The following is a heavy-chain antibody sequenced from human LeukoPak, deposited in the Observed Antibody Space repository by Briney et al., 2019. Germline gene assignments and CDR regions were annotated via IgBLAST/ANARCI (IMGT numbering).Heavy chain of an antibody. D-gene: IGHD3-10*01. CDR2: IIPIFGTA. V-gene: IGHV1-69*01. CDR3: ARQIWFQKSFDY. CDR1: GGTFSSYA. Sequence: GSSVKVSCKASGGTFSSYAISWVRQAPGQWLEWMGGIIPIFGTANYAQKSQGRVTITADESTSTAYMELSSLRSEDTAVYYCARQIWFQKSFDYWGQGTLVTVSS. J-gene: IGHJ4*02.